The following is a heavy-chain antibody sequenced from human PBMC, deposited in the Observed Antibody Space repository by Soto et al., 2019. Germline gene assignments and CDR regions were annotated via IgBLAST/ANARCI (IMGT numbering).Heavy chain of an antibody. D-gene: IGHD2-15*01. CDR1: GGSISSGGYS. V-gene: IGHV4-30-2*01. Sequence: QLQLQESGSGLVKPSQTLSLTCAVSGGSISSGGYSWSWIRQPPGKGLEWIGYIYHSGSTYYNPSLKSRVTISVDRSKNQFSRKLSSVTAADTAVYYCARGLGGGTNNWFDPWGQGTLVTVSS. J-gene: IGHJ5*02. CDR3: ARGLGGGTNNWFDP. CDR2: IYHSGST.